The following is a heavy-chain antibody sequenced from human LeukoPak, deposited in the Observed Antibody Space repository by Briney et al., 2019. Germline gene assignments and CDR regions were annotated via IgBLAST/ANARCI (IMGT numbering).Heavy chain of an antibody. CDR1: GGSISSYY. J-gene: IGHJ6*03. D-gene: IGHD3-16*01. Sequence: SETLSLTCTVSGGSISSYYWSWIRQPPGKGLEWIGYIYYSGSTNYNPSLKSRVTISVDTSKNQFSLKLTSMTAADTAVYYCARQGADYFYYYIDVWGEGTAVAVSS. V-gene: IGHV4-59*08. CDR3: ARQGADYFYYYIDV. CDR2: IYYSGST.